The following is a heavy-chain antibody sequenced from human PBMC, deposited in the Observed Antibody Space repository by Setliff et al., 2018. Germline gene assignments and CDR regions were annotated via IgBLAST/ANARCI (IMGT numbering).Heavy chain of an antibody. J-gene: IGHJ6*02. CDR1: GFTFRNYG. CDR3: ARDHVYGSQYYYYYYGMDV. V-gene: IGHV3-33*01. CDR2: IWNDGSSK. Sequence: LRLSCVASGFTFRNYGMHWVRQAPGKGLEWVALIWNDGSSKFYADSVKGRFTISRDNAKNSLYLQMSSLRAEDTAVYYCARDHVYGSQYYYYYYGMDVWGQGTTVTVSS. D-gene: IGHD3-10*01.